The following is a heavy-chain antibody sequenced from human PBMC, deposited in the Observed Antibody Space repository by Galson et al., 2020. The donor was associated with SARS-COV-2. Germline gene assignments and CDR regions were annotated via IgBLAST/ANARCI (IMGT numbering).Heavy chain of an antibody. CDR2: FDPEDGET. CDR3: ATGPAALGSPAYYYYDYGMDV. J-gene: IGHJ6*02. CDR1: GYTLTELS. D-gene: IGHD1-26*01. Sequence: ASVKVSCKVSGYTLTELSMHWVRQAPGKGLEWMGGFDPEDGETIYAQKFQGRVTMTEDTSTDTAYMELSSLRSEDTAVYYCATGPAALGSPAYYYYDYGMDVWGQGTTVTVSS. V-gene: IGHV1-24*01.